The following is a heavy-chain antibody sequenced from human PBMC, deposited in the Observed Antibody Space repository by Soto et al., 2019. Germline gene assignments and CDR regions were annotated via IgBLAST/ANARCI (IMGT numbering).Heavy chain of an antibody. CDR1: GFTFSSYA. CDR2: ISYDGSNK. V-gene: IGHV3-30-3*01. J-gene: IGHJ4*02. D-gene: IGHD3-10*01. CDR3: ARGAVDVLLWFGELLGADY. Sequence: QVQLVESGGGVVQPGRSLRLSCAASGFTFSSYAMHWVRQAPGKGLEWVAVISYDGSNKYYADSVKGRFTISRDNSKNTLCLQMNSLRAEDTAVYYCARGAVDVLLWFGELLGADYWGQGTLVTVSS.